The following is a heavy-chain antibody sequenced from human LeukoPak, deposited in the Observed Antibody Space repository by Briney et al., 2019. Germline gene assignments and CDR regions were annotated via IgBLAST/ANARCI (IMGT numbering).Heavy chain of an antibody. CDR3: ARSVDIVATIRSFDY. V-gene: IGHV1-18*01. J-gene: IGHJ4*02. Sequence: ASVKVSCKASGYTLTSYGISWVRQAPGQGLEWMGWISAYNGNTNYAQKLQGRVTMTTDTSTSTAYMELRSLRSDDTAVYYCARSVDIVATIRSFDYWGQGTLVTVSS. CDR1: GYTLTSYG. CDR2: ISAYNGNT. D-gene: IGHD5-12*01.